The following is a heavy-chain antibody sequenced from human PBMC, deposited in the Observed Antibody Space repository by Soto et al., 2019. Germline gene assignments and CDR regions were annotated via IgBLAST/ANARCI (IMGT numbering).Heavy chain of an antibody. CDR3: GSVRPSGYVLS. D-gene: IGHD6-25*01. V-gene: IGHV4-59*01. CDR1: GGSLSSYY. J-gene: IGHJ5*02. CDR2: VYFSGNT. Sequence: SETLSLTCTVSGGSLSSYYWTWIRQSPGKGLEWIGYVYFSGNTNYNPSLKSRVTISIDTSKNQFSLRLASVTAADTAFYYCGSVRPSGYVLSWGQGTPVTVSS.